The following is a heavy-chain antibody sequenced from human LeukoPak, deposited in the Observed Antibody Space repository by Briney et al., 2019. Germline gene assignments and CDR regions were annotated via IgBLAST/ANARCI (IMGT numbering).Heavy chain of an antibody. CDR1: GFTYSCYA. CDR3: AKDPGYSSSPFYFDY. V-gene: IGHV3-23*01. J-gene: IGHJ4*02. D-gene: IGHD6-13*01. Sequence: GGSLRLSCAASGFTYSCYAMSWVRQAPGKGLEWVSAISGSGGSTYYADSVKGRFTISRDNSKNTLYLQMNSLRAEDTAVYYCAKDPGYSSSPFYFDYWGQGTLVTVSS. CDR2: ISGSGGST.